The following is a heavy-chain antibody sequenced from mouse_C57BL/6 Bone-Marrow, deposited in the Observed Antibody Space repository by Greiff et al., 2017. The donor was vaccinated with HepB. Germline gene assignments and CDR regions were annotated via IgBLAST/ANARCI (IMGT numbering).Heavy chain of an antibody. D-gene: IGHD1-1*01. J-gene: IGHJ4*01. CDR3: ASPYYGSSYDYAMDY. CDR2: ISDGGSYT. CDR1: GFTFSSYA. V-gene: IGHV5-4*01. Sequence: EVQGVESGGGLVKPGGSLKLSCAASGFTFSSYAMSWVRQTPEKRLEWVAPISDGGSYTYYPDNVKGRFTISRDNAKNNLYLQMSHLKSEDTAMYYCASPYYGSSYDYAMDYWGQGTSVTVSS.